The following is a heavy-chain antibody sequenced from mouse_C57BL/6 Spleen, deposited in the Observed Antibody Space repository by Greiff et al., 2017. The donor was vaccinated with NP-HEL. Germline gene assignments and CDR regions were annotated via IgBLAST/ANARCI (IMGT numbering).Heavy chain of an antibody. CDR3: AREKDYYAMDY. J-gene: IGHJ4*01. CDR1: GYTFTSYW. Sequence: QVQLQQPGAELVKPGASVKLSCKASGYTFTSYWMHWVKQRPGQGLEWIGEIDPSDSYTNYNQKFKGKATLTVDTSSSTAYMQLSSLTSEDSAVYYCAREKDYYAMDYWGQGTSVTVSS. V-gene: IGHV1-50*01. CDR2: IDPSDSYT.